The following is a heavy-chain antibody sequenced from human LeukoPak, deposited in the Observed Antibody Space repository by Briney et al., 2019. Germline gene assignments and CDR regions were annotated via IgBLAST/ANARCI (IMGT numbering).Heavy chain of an antibody. V-gene: IGHV3-23*01. D-gene: IGHD6-6*01. CDR1: GFTFTSYA. J-gene: IGHJ6*02. CDR2: ISGSGGST. Sequence: GGSLRLSCAASGFTFTSYAMSWVRQAPGKGLEWVSAISGSGGSTYYADSVKGRFTISRDNSKNTLYLQMNSLRAEDTAVYYCAKGRGAAHSSYYYGMDVWGQGTTVAVSS. CDR3: AKGRGAAHSSYYYGMDV.